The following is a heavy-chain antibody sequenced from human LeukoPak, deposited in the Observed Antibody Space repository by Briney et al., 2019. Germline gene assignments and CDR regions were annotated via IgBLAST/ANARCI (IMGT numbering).Heavy chain of an antibody. J-gene: IGHJ4*02. CDR2: IYYSGST. V-gene: IGHV4-59*01. D-gene: IGHD6-13*01. CDR1: GGSISSYY. CDR3: ARGQSWSYFDY. Sequence: SETLSLTCTASGGSISSYYWSWIRQPPGKGLEWIGYIYYSGSTNYNPSLKSRVSISVDTSKNQFSLKLSSVTAADTAVYYCARGQSWSYFDYWGQGTLVTVSS.